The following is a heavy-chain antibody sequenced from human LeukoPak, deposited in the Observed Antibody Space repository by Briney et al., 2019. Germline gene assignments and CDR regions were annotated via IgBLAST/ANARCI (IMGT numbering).Heavy chain of an antibody. CDR3: LGVTVTTPFDY. CDR1: GFTFSSSA. J-gene: IGHJ4*02. V-gene: IGHV3-23*01. CDR2: ISNNGGYT. D-gene: IGHD4-17*01. Sequence: GGSLRLSCAASGFTFSSSAMSWVRQAPGKGLEWVSAISNNGGYTYYADSVQGRFTISRDNSKSTLCLQMNSLRAEDTAVYYCLGVTVTTPFDYWGQGTLVTVSS.